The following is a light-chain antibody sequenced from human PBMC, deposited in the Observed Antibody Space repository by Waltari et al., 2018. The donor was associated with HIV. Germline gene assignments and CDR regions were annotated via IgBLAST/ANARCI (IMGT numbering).Light chain of an antibody. CDR3: NSRDSSGNHLMV. CDR2: GKN. V-gene: IGLV3-19*01. CDR1: SLRSYY. J-gene: IGLJ2*01. Sequence: SSELTQDPAVSVALGQPVRITCQGDSLRSYYASWYQQKPGQAPVLVIYGKNNRPSGIPDRFSGSSSGNTASLTITGAQAEDEADYYCNSRDSSGNHLMVFGGGTKLTVL.